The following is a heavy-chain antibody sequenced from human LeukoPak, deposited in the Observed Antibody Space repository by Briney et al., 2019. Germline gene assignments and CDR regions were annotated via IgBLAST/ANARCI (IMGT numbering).Heavy chain of an antibody. J-gene: IGHJ5*02. Sequence: GGSLRLSCAASGFTFSSYGMHWVRQAPGKGLEWVAVISYDGSNKYYADSVKGRFTISRDNSKNTLYLQMNSLRAEDTAVYYCAREGANGYDSSGYYYSYNWFDPWGQGTLVTVSS. CDR2: ISYDGSNK. CDR3: AREGANGYDSSGYYYSYNWFDP. CDR1: GFTFSSYG. D-gene: IGHD3-22*01. V-gene: IGHV3-30*03.